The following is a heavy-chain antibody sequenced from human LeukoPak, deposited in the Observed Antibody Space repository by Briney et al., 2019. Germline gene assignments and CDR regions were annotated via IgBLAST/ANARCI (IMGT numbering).Heavy chain of an antibody. CDR1: GFTFSSYA. J-gene: IGHJ4*02. Sequence: GGSLRLSCAASGFTFSSYAMSWVRQAPGKGLEWVSAISGSGGSTCYADSVKGRFTISRDNSKNTLYLQMNSLRAEDTAVYYCAKAVTMIVVVAIDYWGQGTLVTVSS. CDR2: ISGSGGST. CDR3: AKAVTMIVVVAIDY. D-gene: IGHD3-22*01. V-gene: IGHV3-23*01.